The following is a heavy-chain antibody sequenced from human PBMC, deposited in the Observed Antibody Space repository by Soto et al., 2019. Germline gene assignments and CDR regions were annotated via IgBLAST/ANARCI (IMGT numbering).Heavy chain of an antibody. D-gene: IGHD5-12*01. CDR3: VRDLTDGYVDFDS. J-gene: IGHJ4*02. V-gene: IGHV3-74*01. CDR2: INPDGFNT. Sequence: PGGSLRLSCAASEFTFSNYWMHWVRQAPGKGLVWVSRINPDGFNTIYADSVKGRFTISRDNAKNTLYLQMNSLRAEDTAVYYCVRDLTDGYVDFDSWGQGTPVTVSS. CDR1: EFTFSNYW.